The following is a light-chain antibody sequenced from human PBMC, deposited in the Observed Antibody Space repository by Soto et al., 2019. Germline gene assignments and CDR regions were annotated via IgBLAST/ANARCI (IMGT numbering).Light chain of an antibody. V-gene: IGKV3-15*01. CDR1: QSISDT. Sequence: EIVMTQSPATLSVSPGGRDTLSCRATQSISDTLAWYQQKPGQAPRLLIHGASTRAPRFPASFSGSGSGTDFTLTISSLQSEEFATYDCQQYNSHPWTVGQGTKVELK. CDR2: GAS. J-gene: IGKJ1*01. CDR3: QQYNSHPWT.